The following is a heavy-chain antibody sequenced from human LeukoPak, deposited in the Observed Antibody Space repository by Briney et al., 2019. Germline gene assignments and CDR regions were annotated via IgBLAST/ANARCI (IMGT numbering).Heavy chain of an antibody. CDR3: AGGRSSNWFDP. CDR1: GGSTSGYY. CDR2: IYYSGST. V-gene: IGHV4-59*01. Sequence: TSETLSLTCTVSGGSTSGYYWSWIRQPPGKGLEWIGDIYYSGSTNYNPSLKSRVTMSVDTSKNQFSLKLNSVTAADTAVYYCAGGRSSNWFDPWGQGTLVTVSS. D-gene: IGHD3-16*02. J-gene: IGHJ5*02.